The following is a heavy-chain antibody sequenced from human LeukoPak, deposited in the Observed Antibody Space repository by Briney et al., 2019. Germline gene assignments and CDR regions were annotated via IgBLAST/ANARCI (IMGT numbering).Heavy chain of an antibody. V-gene: IGHV3-21*01. Sequence: PGGSLRLSCAASGFTFSSYSMNWVRQAPGKGREWVSSSSSSSSYIYYADSVKGRFNISRDNPKNSLYMQMNSLRAKDTGVYYRVRTGRVGATDYWGQGSLVTVFS. D-gene: IGHD1-26*01. CDR3: VRTGRVGATDY. J-gene: IGHJ4*02. CDR1: GFTFSSYS. CDR2: SSSSSSYI.